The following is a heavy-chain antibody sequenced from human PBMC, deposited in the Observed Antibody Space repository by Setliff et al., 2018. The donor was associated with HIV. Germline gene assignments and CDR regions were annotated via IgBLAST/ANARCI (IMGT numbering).Heavy chain of an antibody. CDR3: ARGRALGV. Sequence: SETLSLTCAVYGGSFSAYHWSWIRQTPGKGLEWLGEINHSGSTAYNLALESRVSMSIDTSKNQFSLKLSSVTAADTAVYYCARGRALGVWGQGTMVTVSS. D-gene: IGHD3-3*02. CDR2: INHSGST. V-gene: IGHV4-34*01. CDR1: GGSFSAYH. J-gene: IGHJ3*01.